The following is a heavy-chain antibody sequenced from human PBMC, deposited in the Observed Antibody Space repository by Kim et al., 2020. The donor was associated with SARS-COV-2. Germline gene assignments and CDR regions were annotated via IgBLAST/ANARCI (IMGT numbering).Heavy chain of an antibody. V-gene: IGHV4-59*08. Sequence: SETLSLTCSVSGGSISSSYWSWIRQPPGKGLEWIGHIYYSGSTTTYSPSLKSRVAISIDTSRNQLSLNLTSVTAADTAVYYCARRDGWYFDTWGQGILVTVSS. CDR3: ARRDGWYFDT. D-gene: IGHD6-19*01. CDR1: GGSISSSY. J-gene: IGHJ5*02. CDR2: IYYSGST.